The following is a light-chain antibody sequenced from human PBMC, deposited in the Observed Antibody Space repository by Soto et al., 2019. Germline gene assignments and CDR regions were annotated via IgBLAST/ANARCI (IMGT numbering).Light chain of an antibody. V-gene: IGKV3-15*01. J-gene: IGKJ1*01. CDR2: GAS. CDR1: QSVASN. CDR3: QQYNKWPPWT. Sequence: EIVMTQSPATLSASPGERATLSCRASQSVASNFAWYQQKPGQAPRLLIYGASTRATGIPARFSGSGSGTEFTLTISSLQSEDFAVYYCQQYNKWPPWTFGQWTKVEIK.